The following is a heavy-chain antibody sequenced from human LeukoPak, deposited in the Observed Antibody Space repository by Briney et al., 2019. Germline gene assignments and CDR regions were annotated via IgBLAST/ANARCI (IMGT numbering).Heavy chain of an antibody. Sequence: GGSLRLSCAASGFTFSNAWMSWVRQAPGKGLEWVGRIKSKTDAETRDYAAPVKGRFTISRDDSKNTLYLQMNSLKTADTAVYFCTTDRWDWGQGTLVTVSS. J-gene: IGHJ4*02. V-gene: IGHV3-15*01. CDR1: GFTFSNAW. CDR2: IKSKTDAETR. CDR3: TTDRWD. D-gene: IGHD5-24*01.